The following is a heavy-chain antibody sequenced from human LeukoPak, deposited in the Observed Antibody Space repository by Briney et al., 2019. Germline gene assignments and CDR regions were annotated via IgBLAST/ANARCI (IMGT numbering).Heavy chain of an antibody. CDR1: GFTFSSYG. CDR2: IRYDGSNK. V-gene: IGHV3-30*02. J-gene: IGHJ6*03. Sequence: GGSLRLSCAASGFTFSSYGMHWVRQAPGKGLEWVAFIRYDGSNKYYVDSVKGRFTVSRDNSKNTPCLQMNSLRAEDTAVYYCARVMGRYYYYMDVWGKGTTVTVSS. CDR3: ARVMGRYYYYMDV. D-gene: IGHD2-15*01.